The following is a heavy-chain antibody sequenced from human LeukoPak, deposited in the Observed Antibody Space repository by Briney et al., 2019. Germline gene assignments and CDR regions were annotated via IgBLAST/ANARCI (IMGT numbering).Heavy chain of an antibody. CDR1: GGSISSYY. Sequence: PSETLSLTCTVSGGSISSYYWSWIRQPPGKGLEWIGYIYYSGSTNYNPSLKSRVTISVDTSKKQFSLKLSSVTAADTAVYYCARLYSSSWYSWFDPWGQGTLVTVSS. CDR3: ARLYSSSWYSWFDP. V-gene: IGHV4-59*01. CDR2: IYYSGST. J-gene: IGHJ5*02. D-gene: IGHD6-13*01.